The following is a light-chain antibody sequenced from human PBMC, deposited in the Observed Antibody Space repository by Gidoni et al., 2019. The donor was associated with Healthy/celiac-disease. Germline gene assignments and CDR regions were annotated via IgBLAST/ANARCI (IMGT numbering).Light chain of an antibody. CDR2: DAS. CDR3: QQYDNLPRVT. V-gene: IGKV1-33*01. CDR1: QDISNY. J-gene: IGKJ3*01. Sequence: DIQMTQSTSSLSASVGDRVTITCQASQDISNYLNWYQQKPGKAPKLLIYDASNVETGVPSRFSGSGSGTDFTFTISSLQPEDIATYYCQQYDNLPRVTFGPGTKVDIK.